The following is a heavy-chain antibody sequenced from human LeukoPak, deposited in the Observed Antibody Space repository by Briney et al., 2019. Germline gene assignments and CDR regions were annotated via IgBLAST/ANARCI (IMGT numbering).Heavy chain of an antibody. D-gene: IGHD4-17*01. Sequence: PGGSLRLSCAASGFTFNTYSMNWVRQAPGKGLEWVSYISGSSDAMYYADSVKGRFIVSRDNAKNSLYLQMNSLRAEGTAVYYCARDHYHSYGDYVDFDYWGQGTLVTVSS. CDR1: GFTFNTYS. J-gene: IGHJ4*02. V-gene: IGHV3-48*01. CDR2: ISGSSDAM. CDR3: ARDHYHSYGDYVDFDY.